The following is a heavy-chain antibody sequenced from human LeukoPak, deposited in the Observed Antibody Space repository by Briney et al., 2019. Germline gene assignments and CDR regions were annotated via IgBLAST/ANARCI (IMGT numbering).Heavy chain of an antibody. CDR2: ISSRSSYI. CDR3: ARDAYCSTTSCKEYFDL. Sequence: GSLRLPCAASGFTFSSYTMNWVRPAPGKGLEWVSSISSRSSYIYYADSVKGRFTISRDNAKNSLYLQMNSLRAEDTAVYYCARDAYCSTTSCKEYFDLWGRGTLVTVSS. J-gene: IGHJ2*01. D-gene: IGHD2-2*01. CDR1: GFTFSSYT. V-gene: IGHV3-21*01.